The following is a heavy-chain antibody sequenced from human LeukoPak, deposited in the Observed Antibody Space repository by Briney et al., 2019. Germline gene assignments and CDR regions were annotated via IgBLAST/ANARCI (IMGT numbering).Heavy chain of an antibody. J-gene: IGHJ5*02. CDR1: GFTFSTYC. CDR3: ARDEYGPLDP. CDR2: IRQDGSEI. V-gene: IGHV3-7*01. Sequence: GGSLRLSCAAPGFTFSTYCMSWVRQAPGKGLEWVANIRQDGSEISYVDSVKDRFTISRDNAKSSLFLQMNRLRAEDTAVYYCARDEYGPLDPWGQGTLVTVSS. D-gene: IGHD2/OR15-2a*01.